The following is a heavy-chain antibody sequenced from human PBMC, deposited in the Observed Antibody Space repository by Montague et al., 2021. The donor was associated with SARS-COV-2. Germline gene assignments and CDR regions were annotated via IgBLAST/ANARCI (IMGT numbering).Heavy chain of an antibody. CDR3: AKDLSGYDYALYFDR. D-gene: IGHD5-12*01. CDR2: IGGDGRDS. CDR1: GFTFDDYT. Sequence: SLRLSCAASGFTFDDYTMYWVRQRPGKGLECVSLIGGDGRDSYYTDSVRGRFTISRDNDKNSLYLYMNNLTTENSALYYCAKDLSGYDYALYFDRRGRGTRVTVSS. V-gene: IGHV3-43*02. J-gene: IGHJ4*02.